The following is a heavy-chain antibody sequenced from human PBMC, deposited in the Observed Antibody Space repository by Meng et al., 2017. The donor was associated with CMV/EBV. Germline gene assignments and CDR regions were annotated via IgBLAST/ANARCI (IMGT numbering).Heavy chain of an antibody. Sequence: QMHLRQWGQGLLRPSETLLLACAVYGGPFSGYYWSWIRQPPGKGLEWIGEINHSGSTNYNPSLKSRVTISVDTSKNQFSLKLSSVTAADTAVYYCARGGNWFDPWGQGTLVTVSS. CDR1: GGPFSGYY. CDR2: INHSGST. CDR3: ARGGNWFDP. V-gene: IGHV4-34*01. J-gene: IGHJ5*02.